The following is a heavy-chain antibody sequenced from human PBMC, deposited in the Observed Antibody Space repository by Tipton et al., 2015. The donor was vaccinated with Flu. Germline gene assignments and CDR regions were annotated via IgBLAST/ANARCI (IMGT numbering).Heavy chain of an antibody. V-gene: IGHV1-69*01. CDR2: VNPFFGPP. D-gene: IGHD3-10*01. CDR1: GGTFDTYS. J-gene: IGHJ6*03. CDR3: ARDRSPGLERLDYFYMDV. Sequence: QVQLVQSGPEVKKPGSSVRVSCKASGGTFDTYSITWVRQAPGQGLEWMGGVNPFFGPPQYAQKFQDRVTIDADDSTSTAYMELSGLRPDDTAVYYCARDRSPGLERLDYFYMDVWGNGTTVTVSS.